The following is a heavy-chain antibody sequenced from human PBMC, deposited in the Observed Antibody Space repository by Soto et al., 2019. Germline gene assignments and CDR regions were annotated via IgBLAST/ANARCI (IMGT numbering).Heavy chain of an antibody. Sequence: SETLCLTCGVSGGSLSGAPYSWTWIRQAPGKGLEWIGYISHSGIAFYTPSLMGRATISGDRSKNQFHLSLNFVTAADTAVYYCAREAGVVGANYFDYWGQGILVTVSS. CDR1: GGSLSGAPYS. CDR3: AREAGVVGANYFDY. V-gene: IGHV4-30-2*01. D-gene: IGHD1-26*01. CDR2: ISHSGIA. J-gene: IGHJ4*02.